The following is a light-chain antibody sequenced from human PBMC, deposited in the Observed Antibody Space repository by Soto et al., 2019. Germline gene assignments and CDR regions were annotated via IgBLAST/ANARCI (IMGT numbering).Light chain of an antibody. CDR2: GAS. Sequence: EIVMTQSAAAVSVSPGERATLSCRASQSVSSNLAWYQQKPGQAPRLLIHGASTRATGIPARFSGSGSGTEFTLTISSLQSEDFAVYYCQQYNNWQRTFGQGTKVDIK. V-gene: IGKV3-15*01. J-gene: IGKJ1*01. CDR3: QQYNNWQRT. CDR1: QSVSSN.